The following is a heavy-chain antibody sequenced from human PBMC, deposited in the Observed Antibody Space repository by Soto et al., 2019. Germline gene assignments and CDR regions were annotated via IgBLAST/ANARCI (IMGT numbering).Heavy chain of an antibody. CDR2: LQTDGSHP. Sequence: EVQLVESGGGLVQPGGSLRLSCVASGFTFDYYWMHWVRQAPGEGLMWVSRLQTDGSHPDYADSVKGRFTISRDNATTPLYLQMTNLSAEDTAVYYCARGGDPDYWGQGTLVTVSS. D-gene: IGHD3-16*01. CDR1: GFTFDYYW. V-gene: IGHV3-74*01. J-gene: IGHJ4*02. CDR3: ARGGDPDY.